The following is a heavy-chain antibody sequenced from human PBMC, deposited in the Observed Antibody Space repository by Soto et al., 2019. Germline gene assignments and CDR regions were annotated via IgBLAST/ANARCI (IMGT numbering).Heavy chain of an antibody. CDR1: GYSFTSYW. CDR3: ARQSIVVVVAATAKLYYYYGMDV. J-gene: IGHJ6*02. V-gene: IGHV5-51*01. D-gene: IGHD2-15*01. CDR2: IYPGDSDT. Sequence: LGESLKLSCKGSGYSFTSYWIGWVRQMPGKGLEWMGIIYPGDSDTRYSPSFQGQVTISADKSISTAYLQWSSLKASDTAMYYCARQSIVVVVAATAKLYYYYGMDVWGQGTTVTVSS.